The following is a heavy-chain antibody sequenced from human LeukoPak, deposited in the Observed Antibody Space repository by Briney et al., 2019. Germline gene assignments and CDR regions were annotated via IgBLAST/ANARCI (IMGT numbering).Heavy chain of an antibody. CDR3: ARDSEYYDFWSGYYTPYYYGMDV. D-gene: IGHD3-3*01. J-gene: IGHJ6*02. CDR1: GFTFSSYS. V-gene: IGHV3-21*01. Sequence: GGSLRLSCAASGFTFSSYSMNWVRQAPGKGLEWVSSISSSSSYIYYADSVKGRFTISRDNAKNSLYLQMNSLRAEDTAVYYCARDSEYYDFWSGYYTPYYYGMDVWGQGTTVTVSS. CDR2: ISSSSSYI.